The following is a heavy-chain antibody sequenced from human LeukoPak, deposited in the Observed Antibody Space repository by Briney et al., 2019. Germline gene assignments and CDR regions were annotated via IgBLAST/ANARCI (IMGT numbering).Heavy chain of an antibody. D-gene: IGHD4-23*01. CDR3: ARPLSGNSAIDY. CDR1: GYSFTTYW. J-gene: IGHJ4*02. V-gene: IGHV5-51*01. Sequence: GESLKISCKGSGYSFTTYWIAWVRQMPGKGLEFMGIIYPGDSDTRYTPSFQGQVTISADKSISTAYLQWSSLQASDTGMYYCARPLSGNSAIDYWGQGTLVTVSS. CDR2: IYPGDSDT.